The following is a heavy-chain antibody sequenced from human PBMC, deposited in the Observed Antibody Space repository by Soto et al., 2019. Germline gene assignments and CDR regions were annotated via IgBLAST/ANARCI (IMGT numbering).Heavy chain of an antibody. V-gene: IGHV1-8*02. CDR1: GYVFTSYD. J-gene: IGHJ6*02. CDR3: ARRRPPPYYYFGIDV. CDR2: INPDSDST. Sequence: QVQLVQSGAEVKKPGASVKVSCKASGYVFTSYDITWVRQAPGRGLEWMGWINPDSDSTGYAQKFQGRVTMTRNTSISTAYMELSGLRSEDTAVYYCARRRPPPYYYFGIDVWGQGTTVIVSS.